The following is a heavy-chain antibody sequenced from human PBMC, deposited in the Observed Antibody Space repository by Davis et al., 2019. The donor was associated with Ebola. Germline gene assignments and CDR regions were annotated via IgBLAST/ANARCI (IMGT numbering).Heavy chain of an antibody. CDR3: ARLRDYYDNSGYAFDI. Sequence: SETLSLTCTVSGGSIRSSTYYWGWIRQPPGKGLEWIGYIYYDGSTYYNPSFESRVTIYVDTSKNQFSLRLSSETAADTAIYYCARLRDYYDNSGYAFDIWGQGTMVSVSS. CDR1: GGSIRSSTYY. J-gene: IGHJ3*02. D-gene: IGHD3-22*01. V-gene: IGHV4-39*01. CDR2: IYYDGST.